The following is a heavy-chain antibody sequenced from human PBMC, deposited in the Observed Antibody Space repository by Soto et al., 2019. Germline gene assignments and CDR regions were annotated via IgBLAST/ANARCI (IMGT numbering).Heavy chain of an antibody. CDR3: ARSIVVVTALDY. Sequence: ASVKVSCKASGYTFTGYYMHWVRQAPGQGLEWMGWINASNGNTNYSQKFQGRVTITRDTSASTAYMELSSLRSEDTAVYYCARSIVVVTALDYWGQGTLVTVSS. CDR2: INASNGNT. J-gene: IGHJ4*02. D-gene: IGHD2-21*02. CDR1: GYTFTGYY. V-gene: IGHV1-3*01.